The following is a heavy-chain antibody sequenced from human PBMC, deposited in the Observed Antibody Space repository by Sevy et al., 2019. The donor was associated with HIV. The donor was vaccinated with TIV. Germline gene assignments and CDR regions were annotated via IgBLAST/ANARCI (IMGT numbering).Heavy chain of an antibody. CDR1: GYSFTSYW. J-gene: IGHJ6*02. V-gene: IGHV5-51*01. CDR3: ARQDPTYYYGMDV. Sequence: GESLKISCKGSGYSFTSYWIGWVRQMPGKGLEWMGIIYPGDSDTRYSPSFHGQVTISADKSINTAYLQWSSLKASDTAMYYCARQDPTYYYGMDVWGQGTTVTVSS. CDR2: IYPGDSDT. D-gene: IGHD1-1*01.